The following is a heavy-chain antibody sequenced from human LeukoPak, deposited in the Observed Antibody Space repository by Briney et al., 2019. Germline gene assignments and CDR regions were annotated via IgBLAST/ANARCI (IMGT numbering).Heavy chain of an antibody. Sequence: GGSLRLSCAASGFTFSTYWMHWVRPVPGKGLVWVSRINSDGSIADYADAVKGRFTISRDNARNTLYLEMNNLRAEDTALYFCAPEGGSSYDYWGQGALVTVSS. V-gene: IGHV3-74*01. CDR2: INSDGSIA. J-gene: IGHJ4*02. CDR1: GFTFSTYW. CDR3: APEGGSSYDY. D-gene: IGHD5-18*01.